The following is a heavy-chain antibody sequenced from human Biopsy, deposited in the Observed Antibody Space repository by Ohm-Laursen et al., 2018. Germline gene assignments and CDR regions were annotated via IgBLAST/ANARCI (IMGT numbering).Heavy chain of an antibody. CDR3: ARAPADQYAARNYYSSHAFDM. CDR2: FYSSGTT. CDR1: DASASSGRYY. J-gene: IGHJ3*02. D-gene: IGHD3-10*01. V-gene: IGHV4-61*01. Sequence: TLSLTCTVSDASASSGRYYWTWIRQPPRKPLEWIGYFYSSGTTRSNPSLESRLSISMDTSKNEVSLRLTSMTAADTAVYFCARAPADQYAARNYYSSHAFDMWGQGTKVTVSS.